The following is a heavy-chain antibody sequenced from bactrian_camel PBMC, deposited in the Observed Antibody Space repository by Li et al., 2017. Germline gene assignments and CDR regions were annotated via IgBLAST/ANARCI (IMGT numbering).Heavy chain of an antibody. CDR1: GDTYSRSC. V-gene: IGHV3S53*01. Sequence: QVQLVESGGGSVQPGGSLRLSCAISGDTYSRSCMGWFRQAPGKDREGVAHIDSDGKWYAESLKGRSTISQDNGKNTAYLQMNSLKPEDTAMYYCRTVAACGGLGIFREYWGQGTQVTVS. CDR2: IDSDGK. J-gene: IGHJ4*01. CDR3: RTVAACGGLGIFREY. D-gene: IGHD5*01.